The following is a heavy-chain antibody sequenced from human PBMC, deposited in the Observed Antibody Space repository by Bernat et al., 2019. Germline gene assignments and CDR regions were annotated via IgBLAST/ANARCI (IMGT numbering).Heavy chain of an antibody. J-gene: IGHJ6*02. CDR2: ISGSGGST. V-gene: IGHV3-23*04. Sequence: EVQLVESGGGLVQSGGSLRLSCVASGFTFNSYAMSWVRQAPGKGLEWVSTISGSGGSTYYADSVKGRFSISRDNSKNTLYLQMNSLRPDDTAIYYCAKDAPKYYYYYGMDVWGQGTTVTVSS. CDR3: AKDAPKYYYYYGMDV. CDR1: GFTFNSYA.